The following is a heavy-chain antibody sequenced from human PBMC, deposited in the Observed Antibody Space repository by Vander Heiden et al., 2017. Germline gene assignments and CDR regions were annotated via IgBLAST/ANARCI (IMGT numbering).Heavy chain of an antibody. CDR2: VWFDGGDK. V-gene: IGHV3-33*01. D-gene: IGHD3-16*01. CDR3: ARDRTFYGAGDDGFDV. Sequence: QVRLVESGGGVVQPGRSRRLSCAASGFTFSGYNMNWVRQAPGKGLEWVAVVWFDGGDKYYGDSVKGRFTISRDNSKNTIFLQIKSLRGEDTAVYYCARDRTFYGAGDDGFDVWGQGTMVSVSS. CDR1: GFTFSGYN. J-gene: IGHJ3*01.